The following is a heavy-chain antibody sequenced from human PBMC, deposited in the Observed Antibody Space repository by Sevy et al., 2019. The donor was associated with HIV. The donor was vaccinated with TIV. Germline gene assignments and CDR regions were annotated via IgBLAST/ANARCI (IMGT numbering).Heavy chain of an antibody. D-gene: IGHD2-8*02. CDR3: ARMSGGYYYMDV. CDR1: GFSLSTSGMR. V-gene: IGHV2-70*04. Sequence: SGPTLVKPTQTLTLTCTFSGFSLSTSGMRVSWIRQPPGKALGWLARIDWDDDKFYSTSLKTRLTISKDTSKNQVVLTMPNMDPVDTATYYCARMSGGYYYMDVWGKGTTVTVSS. J-gene: IGHJ6*03. CDR2: IDWDDDK.